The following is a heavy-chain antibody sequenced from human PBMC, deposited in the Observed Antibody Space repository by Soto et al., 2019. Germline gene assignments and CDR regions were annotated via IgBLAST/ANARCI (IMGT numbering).Heavy chain of an antibody. J-gene: IGHJ4*02. CDR1: GFSFSSYA. Sequence: GGSLRLSCAASGFSFSSYAMSWVRQAPGKGLEWVSVISGSGGGTYYADSVKGRFTISRDNSKNALYLQMNSLRAEDSAIYYCAKVTTTVITHWGQGTLVTVSS. D-gene: IGHD4-17*01. V-gene: IGHV3-23*01. CDR2: ISGSGGGT. CDR3: AKVTTTVITH.